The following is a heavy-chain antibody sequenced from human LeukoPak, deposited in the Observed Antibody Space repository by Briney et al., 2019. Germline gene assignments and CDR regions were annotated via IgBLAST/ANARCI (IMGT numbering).Heavy chain of an antibody. Sequence: GGSLRLSCAASGFTFSSYSMNWVRQAPGKGLEWVSYITSSSTTIYYADSVKGRFTISRHNAKNSLYLQMNSLRAEDTAVYYCARDAGSRAFDIWGQGTMVTVSS. J-gene: IGHJ3*02. CDR2: ITSSSTTI. CDR1: GFTFSSYS. V-gene: IGHV3-48*04. CDR3: ARDAGSRAFDI.